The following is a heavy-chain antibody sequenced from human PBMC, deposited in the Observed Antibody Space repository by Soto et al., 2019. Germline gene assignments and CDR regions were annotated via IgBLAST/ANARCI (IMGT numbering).Heavy chain of an antibody. CDR3: AYITGTTGDAFDI. D-gene: IGHD1-7*01. CDR2: IYPGDSDT. V-gene: IGHV5-51*01. Sequence: GESRKISCKGSGYSFTSYWIGWVRQMPGKGLEWMGIIYPGDSDTRYSPSFQGQVTISADKSISTAYLQWSSLKASDTAMYYCAYITGTTGDAFDIWGQGTMVTVSS. CDR1: GYSFTSYW. J-gene: IGHJ3*02.